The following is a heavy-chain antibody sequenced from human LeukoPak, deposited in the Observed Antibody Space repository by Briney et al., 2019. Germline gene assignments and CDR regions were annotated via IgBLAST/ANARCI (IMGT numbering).Heavy chain of an antibody. V-gene: IGHV1-2*02. CDR1: GYMFTGYY. Sequence: GASVNVSCKASGYMFTGYYMHWVRQAPGQGLEWMGWINPNSGGTNYAQKFQGRVTMTRDTSISTAYMELSSLRSDDTAVYYCARGYCSGDCFTLFDYWGQGTLVTVSS. J-gene: IGHJ4*02. D-gene: IGHD2-21*02. CDR2: INPNSGGT. CDR3: ARGYCSGDCFTLFDY.